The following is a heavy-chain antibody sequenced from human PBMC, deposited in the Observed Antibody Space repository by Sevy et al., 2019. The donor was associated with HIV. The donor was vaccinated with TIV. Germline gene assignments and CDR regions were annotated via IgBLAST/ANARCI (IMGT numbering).Heavy chain of an antibody. V-gene: IGHV4-59*01. CDR1: GGSMNSYY. CDR3: VRAANNNGGMFFDS. J-gene: IGHJ4*02. Sequence: SETLSLTCSVSGGSMNSYYWSWIRQPPGKGLEWVGFIHYSGYNNYNPSLKSRVTMSIDTSTNHFSLKVTSVIAADTAMYYCVRAANNNGGMFFDSWGQGTLVTVSS. CDR2: IHYSGYN. D-gene: IGHD4-17*01.